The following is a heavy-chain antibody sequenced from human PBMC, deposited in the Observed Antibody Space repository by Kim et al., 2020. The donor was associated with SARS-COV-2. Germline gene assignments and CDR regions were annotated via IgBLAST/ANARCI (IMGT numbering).Heavy chain of an antibody. Sequence: SVKVSCKASGFTFTSSAVQWVRQARGQRLEWIGWIVVGSGNTNYAQKFQERVTITRDMSTSTAYMELSSLRSEDTAVYYCAAPTQLDYAFDIWGQGTMVTVSS. CDR2: IVVGSGNT. V-gene: IGHV1-58*01. CDR1: GFTFTSSA. D-gene: IGHD6-13*01. J-gene: IGHJ3*02. CDR3: AAPTQLDYAFDI.